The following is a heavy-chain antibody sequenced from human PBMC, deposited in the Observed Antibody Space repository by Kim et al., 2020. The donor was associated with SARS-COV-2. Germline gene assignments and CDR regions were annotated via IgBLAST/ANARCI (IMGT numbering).Heavy chain of an antibody. D-gene: IGHD3-10*01. V-gene: IGHV3-33*01. J-gene: IGHJ4*02. CDR1: GFTFSSYG. CDR2: IWYDGSNK. Sequence: GGSLRLSCAASGFTFSSYGMHWVRQAPGKGLEWVAVIWYDGSNKYYADSVKGRFTLSRDNSKNTLYLQVNSLRARDTAVYYCAREYGYWGQGTLVTVAS. CDR3: AREYGY.